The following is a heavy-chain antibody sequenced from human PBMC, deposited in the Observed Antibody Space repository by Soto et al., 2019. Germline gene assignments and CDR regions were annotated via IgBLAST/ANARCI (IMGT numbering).Heavy chain of an antibody. D-gene: IGHD3-16*01. Sequence: PGGSLRLSCAASGFTFSSYGMHWVRQAPGKGLEWVAVISYDGSNKYYADSVKGRFTISRDNSKNTLYLQMNSLRAEDTAVYYCANGPLHHGITFGGVMGRTGMDVWGQGTTVTVSS. CDR2: ISYDGSNK. V-gene: IGHV3-30*18. CDR1: GFTFSSYG. CDR3: ANGPLHHGITFGGVMGRTGMDV. J-gene: IGHJ6*02.